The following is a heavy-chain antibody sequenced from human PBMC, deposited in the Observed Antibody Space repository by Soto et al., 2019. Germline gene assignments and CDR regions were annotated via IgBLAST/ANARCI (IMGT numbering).Heavy chain of an antibody. CDR3: AHRFAEQQLVPDCYYGMDV. D-gene: IGHD6-13*01. V-gene: IGHV2-5*02. J-gene: IGHJ6*02. CDR2: IYWDDDK. Sequence: QITLKESGPTLVKPTQTLTLTCTFSGFSLSTSGVGVGWIRQPPGKALEWLALIYWDDDKRYSPSLKSRLTITNDTSKHQEVLRMPIMDPVDTATYYCAHRFAEQQLVPDCYYGMDVWGQGTTVTVSS. CDR1: GFSLSTSGVG.